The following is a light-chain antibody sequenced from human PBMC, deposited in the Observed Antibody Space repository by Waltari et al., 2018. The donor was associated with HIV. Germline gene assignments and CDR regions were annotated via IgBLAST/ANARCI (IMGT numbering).Light chain of an antibody. CDR1: RGTIASNP. Sequence: FMLTQPHSMSASPGTTVTISCTRSRGTIASNPVQWYQQRPGGAPTTVVFEDTQRPSGVPERFSGSIDSSSNSASLTISGLKTEDEADYYCQSYDTTNHLIFGGGTKVTVL. J-gene: IGLJ2*01. CDR2: EDT. V-gene: IGLV6-57*04. CDR3: QSYDTTNHLI.